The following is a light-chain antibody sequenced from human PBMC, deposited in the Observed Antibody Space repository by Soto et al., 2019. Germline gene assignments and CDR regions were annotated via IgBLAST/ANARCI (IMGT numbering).Light chain of an antibody. Sequence: QSVLTQPPSVSGAPGQRVTISCTGSSSNIGAGYDVHWYQQLPGTAPKLLIYGNNNRPSGAPDRFSGSKSGSSPSLAITGLQAEDEADYYCQSYDNSLSGYVFGTGTKVTVL. CDR3: QSYDNSLSGYV. CDR2: GNN. CDR1: SSNIGAGYD. V-gene: IGLV1-40*01. J-gene: IGLJ1*01.